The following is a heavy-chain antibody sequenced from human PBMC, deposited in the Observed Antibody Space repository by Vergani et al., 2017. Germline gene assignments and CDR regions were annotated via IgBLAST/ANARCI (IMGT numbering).Heavy chain of an antibody. V-gene: IGHV5-51*01. D-gene: IGHD2-15*01. Sequence: EVQLVQSGAEVKKPGESLKISCTGSGYSFTSYWIGWVRQMPGKGLEWMGIIYPGDSDTRYSPSFQGQVTISADKSISAAYLQWSSLKASDTAMYYCARTLCSGGSCVGYYYYGMDVWGQGTTVTVSS. CDR3: ARTLCSGGSCVGYYYYGMDV. CDR2: IYPGDSDT. CDR1: GYSFTSYW. J-gene: IGHJ6*02.